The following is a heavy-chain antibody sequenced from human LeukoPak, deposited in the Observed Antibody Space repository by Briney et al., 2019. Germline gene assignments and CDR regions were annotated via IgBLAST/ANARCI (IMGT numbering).Heavy chain of an antibody. V-gene: IGHV5-51*01. D-gene: IGHD5-24*01. CDR3: ARLAKARRDGYNFGFDS. J-gene: IGHJ4*02. CDR2: INPDDSDT. CDR1: GYSFTNYW. Sequence: GESLKISCKGSGYSFTNYWIGWVRQLPGKGLEWMGIINPDDSDTRQSPSFQGQVTMSADKSISTAHLQWSSLEASDTATYYCARLAKARRDGYNFGFDSWGQGTLVTVSS.